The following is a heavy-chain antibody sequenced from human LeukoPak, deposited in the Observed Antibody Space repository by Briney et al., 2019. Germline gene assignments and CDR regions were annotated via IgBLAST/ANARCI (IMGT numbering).Heavy chain of an antibody. D-gene: IGHD6-13*01. V-gene: IGHV1-69*05. CDR1: GGTFSSYA. J-gene: IGHJ3*02. CDR3: ARGNSSSWYENDAFDI. Sequence: EASVKVSCKASGGTFSSYAISWVRQAPGQGLEWMGRIIPIFGTANYAQKFQGRVTITTDESTSTAYMELSSLRSEDTAVYYCARGNSSSWYENDAFDIWGQGTMVTVSS. CDR2: IIPIFGTA.